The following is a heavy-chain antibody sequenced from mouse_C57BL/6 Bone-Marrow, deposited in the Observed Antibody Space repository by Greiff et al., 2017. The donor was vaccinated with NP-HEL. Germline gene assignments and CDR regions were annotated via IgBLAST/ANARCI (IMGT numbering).Heavy chain of an antibody. D-gene: IGHD1-1*01. Sequence: EVKLMESEGGLVQPGSSMKLSCTASGFTFSDYYLAWVRQVPEKGLEWVANINYDGSSTYYLDSLKSRFIISRDNAKNILYLQMSSLKSEDTATDYCARGETVVGYFDVWGTGTTVTVSS. CDR1: GFTFSDYY. CDR2: INYDGSST. J-gene: IGHJ1*03. CDR3: ARGETVVGYFDV. V-gene: IGHV5-16*01.